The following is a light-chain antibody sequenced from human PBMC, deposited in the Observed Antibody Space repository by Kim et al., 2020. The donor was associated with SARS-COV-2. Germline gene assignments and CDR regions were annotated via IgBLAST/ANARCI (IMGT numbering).Light chain of an antibody. CDR3: SSRDSSPLHLL. CDR1: SLRTYY. CDR2: DEN. J-gene: IGLJ2*01. Sequence: SSELTQDPAVSVALGQTVRITCHGDSLRTYYASWYQQKAGQAPVLLIFDENNRPSGIPDRFSASRSGNTASLTITGAQAEDEADYYCSSRDSSPLHLLFGGGTKLTVL. V-gene: IGLV3-19*01.